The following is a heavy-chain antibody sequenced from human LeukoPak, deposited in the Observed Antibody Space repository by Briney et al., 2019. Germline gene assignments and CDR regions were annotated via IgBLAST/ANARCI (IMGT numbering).Heavy chain of an antibody. J-gene: IGHJ4*02. CDR2: IIPIFGTA. CDR1: GGTFSSYA. D-gene: IGHD6-13*01. CDR3: ARAEAAAHNLIFDY. Sequence: ASVKVSCKASGGTFSSYAISWVRQAPGQGLERMGGIIPIFGTANYAQKFQGRVTITADESTSTAYMELSSLRSEDTAVYYCARAEAAAHNLIFDYWGQGTLVTVSS. V-gene: IGHV1-69*01.